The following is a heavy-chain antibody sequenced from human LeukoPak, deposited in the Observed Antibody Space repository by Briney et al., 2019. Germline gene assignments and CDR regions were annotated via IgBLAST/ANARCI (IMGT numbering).Heavy chain of an antibody. CDR3: SRGRADGYSGYDFGDY. CDR2: INSNSGGT. V-gene: IGHV1-2*02. J-gene: IGHJ4*02. D-gene: IGHD5-12*01. Sequence: ASVKVSRKASGYTFTGYYMHWVRQAPGQGLEWMGWINSNSGGTDYAQKFQGRVTMARDTSISTAYMELSSLTSDDTAVYYCSRGRADGYSGYDFGDYWGQGTLVTVSS. CDR1: GYTFTGYY.